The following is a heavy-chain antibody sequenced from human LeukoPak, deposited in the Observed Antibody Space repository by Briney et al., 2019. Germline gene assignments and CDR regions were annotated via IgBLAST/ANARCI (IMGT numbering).Heavy chain of an antibody. CDR1: GGSFSGYY. Sequence: SETLSLTCAVYGGSFSGYYWSWIRQPPGKGLEWIGEINHSGSTNYNPSLKSRVTISVDTSKNQFSLRLSSVTAADTAVYYCARGLGYYDSSVGYWGQGTLVTVSS. CDR2: INHSGST. J-gene: IGHJ4*02. D-gene: IGHD3-22*01. CDR3: ARGLGYYDSSVGY. V-gene: IGHV4-34*01.